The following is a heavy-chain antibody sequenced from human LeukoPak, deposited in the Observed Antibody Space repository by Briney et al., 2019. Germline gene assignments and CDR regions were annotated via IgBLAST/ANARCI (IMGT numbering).Heavy chain of an antibody. J-gene: IGHJ4*02. Sequence: GGSLSLSCAASGFTFSTYAMHWVRQAPGKGLEWMAVIWYDRTNKYYADSVKGRFTISRDNSKNTLYLQMSSLRAEDTAVYYCARDRLTTVTTFHFDYWGQGTLVTVSS. V-gene: IGHV3-33*01. CDR2: IWYDRTNK. D-gene: IGHD4-17*01. CDR3: ARDRLTTVTTFHFDY. CDR1: GFTFSTYA.